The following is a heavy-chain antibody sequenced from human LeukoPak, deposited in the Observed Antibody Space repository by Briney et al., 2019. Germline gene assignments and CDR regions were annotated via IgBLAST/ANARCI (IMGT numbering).Heavy chain of an antibody. CDR2: FDPEDGET. Sequence: ASVKVSCKVSGYALTELSMHWVRQAPGKGLEWMGGFDPEDGETIYAQKFQGRVTMTEDTSTDTAYMELSSLRSEDTAVYYCAILRSYYLAFDIWGQGTMVTVSS. CDR3: AILRSYYLAFDI. D-gene: IGHD1-26*01. J-gene: IGHJ3*02. CDR1: GYALTELS. V-gene: IGHV1-24*01.